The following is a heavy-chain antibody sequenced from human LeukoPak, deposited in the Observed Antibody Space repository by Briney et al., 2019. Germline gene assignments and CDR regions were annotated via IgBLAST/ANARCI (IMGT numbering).Heavy chain of an antibody. CDR2: IIPILGIA. CDR3: ARGATLYYFDY. Sequence: ASVKVSCKASGGTFSSYAISWVRQAPGQGLEWMGRIIPILGIANYAQKFQGRVTITADKSTSTAYMELSSLRSEDTAVYYCARGATLYYFDYWGQGTWSPSPQ. D-gene: IGHD1-26*01. CDR1: GGTFSSYA. V-gene: IGHV1-69*04. J-gene: IGHJ4*02.